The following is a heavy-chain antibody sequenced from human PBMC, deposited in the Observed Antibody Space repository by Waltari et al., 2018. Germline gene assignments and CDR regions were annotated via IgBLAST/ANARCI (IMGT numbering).Heavy chain of an antibody. V-gene: IGHV4-59*08. D-gene: IGHD3-3*01. CDR1: GGSISSYY. Sequence: QVQLQESGPGLVKPSETLSLTCTVSGGSISSYYWSWIRQPPGKGLEWIGYIYYSGSTNYNPSLKSRVTISVDTSKNQFSLKLSSVTAADTAVYYCARHHYDFWSGPGAFDIWGQGTMVTVSS. CDR2: IYYSGST. J-gene: IGHJ3*02. CDR3: ARHHYDFWSGPGAFDI.